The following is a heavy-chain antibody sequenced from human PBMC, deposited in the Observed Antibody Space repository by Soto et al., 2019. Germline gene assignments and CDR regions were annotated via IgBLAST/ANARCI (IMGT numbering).Heavy chain of an antibody. V-gene: IGHV3-30*18. D-gene: IGHD1-26*01. Sequence: GGSLRLSCATSGFTFSSYGMHWVRQAPGKGLEWVAVISYDGSNKYYADSVKGRFTISRDNSKNTLYLQMNSLRAEDTAVYYCAKDRELLGGTIDYWGQGTLVTVSS. CDR1: GFTFSSYG. CDR3: AKDRELLGGTIDY. CDR2: ISYDGSNK. J-gene: IGHJ4*02.